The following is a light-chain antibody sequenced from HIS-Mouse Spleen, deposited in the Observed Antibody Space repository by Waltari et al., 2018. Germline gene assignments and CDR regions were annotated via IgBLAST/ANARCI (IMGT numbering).Light chain of an antibody. CDR3: QAWDSSTAVV. Sequence: SYELTQPPSVSVSPGQTASITCPGDKLGDTYACWYQQKPGQSPVLVISQDSKRPSGIPERFSGSNSGNTATLTISGTQAMDEADYYCQAWDSSTAVVFGGGTKLTVL. J-gene: IGLJ2*01. CDR1: KLGDTY. V-gene: IGLV3-1*01. CDR2: QDS.